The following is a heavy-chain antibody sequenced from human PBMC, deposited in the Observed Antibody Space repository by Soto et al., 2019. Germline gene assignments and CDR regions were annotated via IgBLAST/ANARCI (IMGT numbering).Heavy chain of an antibody. J-gene: IGHJ6*02. CDR2: IYYSGST. D-gene: IGHD2-2*01. CDR3: AREVVVVPANYGMDV. CDR1: GGSISSGDYY. V-gene: IGHV4-30-4*01. Sequence: SETLSLTCTVSGGSISSGDYYWSWIRQPPGKGLEWIGYIYYSGSTYYNPSLKSRVTISVDTSKNQFSLRLSSVTAADTAVYYCAREVVVVPANYGMDVWGQGTTVTVSS.